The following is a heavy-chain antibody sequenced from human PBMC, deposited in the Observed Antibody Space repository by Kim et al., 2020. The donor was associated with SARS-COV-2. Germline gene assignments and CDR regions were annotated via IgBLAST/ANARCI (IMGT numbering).Heavy chain of an antibody. J-gene: IGHJ4*02. CDR1: GGSISSYY. D-gene: IGHD3-3*01. CDR3: ARVNVLRFLEWLPHAGPFDY. Sequence: SETLSLTCTVSGGSISSYYWSWIRQPPGKGLEWIGYIYYSGSTNYNPSLKSRVTISVDTSKNQFSLKLSSVTAADTAVYYCARVNVLRFLEWLPHAGPFDYGGQGTLVTVSS. V-gene: IGHV4-59*01. CDR2: IYYSGST.